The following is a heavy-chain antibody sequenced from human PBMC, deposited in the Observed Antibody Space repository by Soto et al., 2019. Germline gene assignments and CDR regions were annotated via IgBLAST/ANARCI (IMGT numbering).Heavy chain of an antibody. D-gene: IGHD6-13*01. CDR1: GGSISSYY. V-gene: IGHV4-4*07. Sequence: LSLTCTVSGGSISSYYWSWIRQPAGKGLEWIGRIYTSGSTNYNPSLKSRVTMSVDTSKNQFSLKLSSVTAADTAVYYCARDATIAAAVQYNWFDPWGQGTLVTVSS. J-gene: IGHJ5*02. CDR2: IYTSGST. CDR3: ARDATIAAAVQYNWFDP.